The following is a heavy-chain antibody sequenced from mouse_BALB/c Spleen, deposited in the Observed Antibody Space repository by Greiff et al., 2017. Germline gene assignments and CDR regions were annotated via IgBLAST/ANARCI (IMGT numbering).Heavy chain of an antibody. D-gene: IGHD3-2*01. Sequence: QVQLQQPGAELVRPGASVKLSCKASGYTFTSYWINWVKQRPGQGLEWIGNIYPSDSYTNYNQKFKDKATLTVDKSSSTAYMQLSSPTAEDSAVYYWTKTARVHYFDDWGQGTTLTVSS. J-gene: IGHJ2*01. V-gene: IGHV1-69*02. CDR3: TKTARVHYFDD. CDR2: IYPSDSYT. CDR1: GYTFTSYW.